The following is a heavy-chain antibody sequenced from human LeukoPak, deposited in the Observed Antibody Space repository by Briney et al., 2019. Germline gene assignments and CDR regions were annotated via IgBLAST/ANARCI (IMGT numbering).Heavy chain of an antibody. D-gene: IGHD4-17*01. J-gene: IGHJ5*02. V-gene: IGHV3-23*01. CDR1: GFTFSSYA. Sequence: PGGSLRFSCAASGFTFSSYAMSWVRQAPGKGLKWVSAISGSGGSTYYADSVKGRFTISRDNSKNTLYLQMNSLRAEDTAVYYCATMRGTTSNWFDPWGQGTLVTVSS. CDR3: ATMRGTTSNWFDP. CDR2: ISGSGGST.